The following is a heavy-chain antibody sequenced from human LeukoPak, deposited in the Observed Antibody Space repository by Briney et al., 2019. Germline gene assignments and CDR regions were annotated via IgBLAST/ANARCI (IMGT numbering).Heavy chain of an antibody. V-gene: IGHV3-23*01. Sequence: GGSLRLSCAASGFTFSDYYMSWIRQAPGKGLEWVSAISGSGGSTYYADSVKGRFTISRDNSKNTLYLQMNSLRAEDTAVYYCAKDRDSSGHYYMDVWGKGTTVTVSS. CDR2: ISGSGGST. CDR1: GFTFSDYY. D-gene: IGHD6-19*01. J-gene: IGHJ6*03. CDR3: AKDRDSSGHYYMDV.